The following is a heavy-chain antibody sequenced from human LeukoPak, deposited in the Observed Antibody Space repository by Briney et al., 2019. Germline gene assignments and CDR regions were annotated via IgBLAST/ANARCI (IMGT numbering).Heavy chain of an antibody. CDR2: ISTSGDT. CDR3: ARARSTMVRGSYYYYMDV. CDR1: AGSISSYY. D-gene: IGHD3-10*01. Sequence: SETLSLTCTVSAGSISSYYWSWIRQPAGKGLEWIGRISTSGDTNYNPSLKSRVTISVDTSKNHFSLKLSSVTAADTAVYYCARARSTMVRGSYYYYMDVWGKGTTVTISS. V-gene: IGHV4-4*07. J-gene: IGHJ6*03.